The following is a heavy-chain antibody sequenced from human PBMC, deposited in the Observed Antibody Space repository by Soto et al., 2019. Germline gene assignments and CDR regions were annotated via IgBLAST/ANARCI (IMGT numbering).Heavy chain of an antibody. V-gene: IGHV3-15*07. D-gene: IGHD2-15*01. CDR3: TTALKGGRQKQRYYYYYGMDV. CDR1: GFTFSNAW. Sequence: GGSLRLSCAASGFTFSNAWMNWVRQAPGKGLEWVGRIKSKTDGGTTDYAAPVKGRFTISRDDSKNTLYLQMNSLKTEDTAVYYCTTALKGGRQKQRYYYYYGMDVWGQGTTVTVSS. CDR2: IKSKTDGGTT. J-gene: IGHJ6*02.